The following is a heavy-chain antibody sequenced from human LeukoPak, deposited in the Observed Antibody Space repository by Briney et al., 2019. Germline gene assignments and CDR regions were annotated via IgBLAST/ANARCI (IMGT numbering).Heavy chain of an antibody. CDR1: GGSISSGGYY. CDR3: ARGYCTNGVCSSDYFDY. D-gene: IGHD2-8*01. J-gene: IGHJ4*02. V-gene: IGHV4-31*03. CDR2: IYNSGST. Sequence: SQTLSLTCTVSGGSISSGGYYWNWIRQYPGKGLEWIGYIYNSGSTYYNPSLKSRSTISLDTSKNQISLKLSSVIAADTAVYYCARGYCTNGVCSSDYFDYWGQGTLVTVSS.